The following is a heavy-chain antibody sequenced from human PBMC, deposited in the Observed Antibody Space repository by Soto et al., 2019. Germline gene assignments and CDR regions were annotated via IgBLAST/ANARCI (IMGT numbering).Heavy chain of an antibody. CDR3: AKAALSYDSGGYSDSRYYFDT. CDR2: ISGTGGSR. D-gene: IGHD3-22*01. V-gene: IGHV3-23*01. Sequence: GGSLRLSCAASGFTFSSYAMNWVRQAPGKGLEWVSGISGTGGSRHYADSVKGRFTISRDNSKNTLFLQMSSLRAGDTALYYCAKAALSYDSGGYSDSRYYFDTWGQGALVTVSS. J-gene: IGHJ4*02. CDR1: GFTFSSYA.